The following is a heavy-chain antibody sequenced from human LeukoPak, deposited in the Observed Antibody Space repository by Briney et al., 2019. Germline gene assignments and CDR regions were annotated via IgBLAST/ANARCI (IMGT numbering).Heavy chain of an antibody. CDR3: ARVPTYYYDSSGHFDY. CDR1: GYSISSGYY. CDR2: IYHSGST. J-gene: IGHJ4*02. V-gene: IGHV4-38-2*02. Sequence: SETLSLTCTVSGYSISSGYYWGWIRQPPGKGLEWIGSIYHSGSTYYNPSLKSRVTISVDTSKNQFPLKLSSVTAADTAVYYCARVPTYYYDSSGHFDYWGQGTLVTVSS. D-gene: IGHD3-22*01.